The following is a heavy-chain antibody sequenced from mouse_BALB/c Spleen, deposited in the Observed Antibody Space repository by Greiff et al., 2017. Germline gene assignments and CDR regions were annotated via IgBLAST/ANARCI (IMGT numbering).Heavy chain of an antibody. CDR3: ARDRGRYGAMDY. CDR1: GFTFSDYG. CDR2: ISNLAYSI. D-gene: IGHD1-1*02. Sequence: EVKLVESGGGLVQPGGSRKLSCAASGFTFSDYGMAWVRQAPGKGPEWVAFISNLAYSIYYADTVTGRFTISRENAKNTLYLEMSSLRSEDTPMYYCARDRGRYGAMDYWGQGTTLTVSS. V-gene: IGHV5-15*02. J-gene: IGHJ2*01.